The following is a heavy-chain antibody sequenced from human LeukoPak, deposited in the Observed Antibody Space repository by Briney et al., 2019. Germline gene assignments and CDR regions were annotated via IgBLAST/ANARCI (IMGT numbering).Heavy chain of an antibody. J-gene: IGHJ5*02. CDR1: GFTFDDYG. V-gene: IGHV3-20*01. D-gene: IGHD4-17*01. CDR2: INWNGGST. Sequence: GGSLRLSCAASGFTFDDYGMSWVRQAPGKGLGWVSGINWNGGSTGYADSVKGRFTISRDNAKNSLYLQMNSLRAEDTALYHCARARYGDYVGWFDPWGQGTLVTVSS. CDR3: ARARYGDYVGWFDP.